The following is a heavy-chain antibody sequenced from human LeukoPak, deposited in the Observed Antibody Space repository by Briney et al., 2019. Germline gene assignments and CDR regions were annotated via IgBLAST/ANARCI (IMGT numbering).Heavy chain of an antibody. CDR2: FDPEDGET. D-gene: IGHD3-10*01. J-gene: IGHJ6*03. CDR1: GGSFSNYA. V-gene: IGHV1-24*01. CDR3: ATGSGYRINYYYYYMDV. Sequence: ASVKVSCKASGGSFSNYAINWVRQAPGKGLEWMGSFDPEDGETIYAQKFQGRVTMTEDTSTDTAYMELSSLRSEDTAVYYCATGSGYRINYYYYYMDVWGKGTTVTVSS.